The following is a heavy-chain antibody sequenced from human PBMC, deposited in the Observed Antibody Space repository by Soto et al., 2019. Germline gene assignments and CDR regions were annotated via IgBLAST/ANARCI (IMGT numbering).Heavy chain of an antibody. CDR2: IYWDNDK. J-gene: IGHJ4*02. D-gene: IGHD3-22*01. CDR1: GFSLSTYGVS. Sequence: QITLKESGPTLVKPTQTLTLTCTFSGFSLSTYGVSVGWIRQPPGKALEGLALIYWDNDKDYSPSLKSSLTITKDTSENQVVLTMTNMDPVDTATYYCAHRLASPYYYHCRASSSEYWGQGTLVTVSS. V-gene: IGHV2-5*02. CDR3: AHRLASPYYYHCRASSSEY.